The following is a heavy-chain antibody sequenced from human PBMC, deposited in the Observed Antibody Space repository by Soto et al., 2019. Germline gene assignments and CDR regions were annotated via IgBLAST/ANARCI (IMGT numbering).Heavy chain of an antibody. CDR3: AHLTIAARLGAFDI. CDR1: GFSLSTSGVG. J-gene: IGHJ3*02. Sequence: QITLKESGPTLVKPTQTLTLTCTFSGFSLSTSGVGVGWIRQPPGKALEWLALLYWDDDKRYSPSLKSRLTITKDTSKNQVVLTMTNMDPVDTATYYCAHLTIAARLGAFDIWGQGTMVTVSS. D-gene: IGHD6-6*01. V-gene: IGHV2-5*02. CDR2: LYWDDDK.